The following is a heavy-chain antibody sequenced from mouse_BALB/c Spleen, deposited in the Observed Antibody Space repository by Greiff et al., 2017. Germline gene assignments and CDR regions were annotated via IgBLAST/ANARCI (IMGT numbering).Heavy chain of an antibody. CDR1: GFTFSSYA. D-gene: IGHD2-3*01. V-gene: IGHV5-9-3*01. CDR2: ISSGGSYT. J-gene: IGHJ3*01. CDR3: AKDGYFFAY. Sequence: EVQVVESGGGLVKPGGSLKLSCAASGFTFSSYAMSWVRQTPEKRLEWVATISSGGSYTYYPDSVKGRFTISRDNAKNTLYLQMSSLRSEDTAMYYCAKDGYFFAYWGQGALVTVSA.